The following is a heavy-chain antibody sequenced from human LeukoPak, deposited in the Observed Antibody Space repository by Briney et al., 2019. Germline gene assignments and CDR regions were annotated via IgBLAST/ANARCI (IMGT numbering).Heavy chain of an antibody. CDR1: GYTFTSND. V-gene: IGHV1-8*01. J-gene: IGHJ5*02. CDR3: ARGPVLRFFLTRRDNWFDP. CDR2: MNPNSGNT. D-gene: IGHD3-3*01. Sequence: ASVKVSCKASGYTFTSNDINWVRQATGQGLEWMGWMNPNSGNTGYAQKFQGRVTITRNTSISTAYMELSSLRSEDTAVYYCARGPVLRFFLTRRDNWFDPWGQGTLVTVSS.